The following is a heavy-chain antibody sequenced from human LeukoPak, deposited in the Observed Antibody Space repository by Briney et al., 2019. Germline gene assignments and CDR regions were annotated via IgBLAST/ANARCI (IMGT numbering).Heavy chain of an antibody. CDR2: TYYSGST. CDR3: ARSGNWFDH. Sequence: PSETLSLTCSVSGGSMTSSSYYWGWIRQPPGKGLEWIGSTYYSGSTYYNPSLKSRVTISVDTSKKQFSLKLSSVTAADTAVYCCARSGNWFDHWGQGTLVIVSS. CDR1: GGSMTSSSYY. J-gene: IGHJ5*02. V-gene: IGHV4-39*01.